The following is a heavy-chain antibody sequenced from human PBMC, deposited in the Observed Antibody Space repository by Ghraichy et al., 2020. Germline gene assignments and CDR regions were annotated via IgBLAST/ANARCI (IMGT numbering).Heavy chain of an antibody. CDR2: IKSEAYGGTT. CDR1: GFSVNNAW. D-gene: IGHD3-16*01. J-gene: IGHJ4*02. V-gene: IGHV3-15*01. Sequence: LSLTCAASGFSVNNAWVSWVRQAPGRGLEWIGRIKSEAYGGTTAFGAPVKDRFIISRDDSQNTVYLQMNSLRTEDTAVYFCATGQAIAFYGRVPDCWGPGTLVIVSS. CDR3: ATGQAIAFYGRVPDC.